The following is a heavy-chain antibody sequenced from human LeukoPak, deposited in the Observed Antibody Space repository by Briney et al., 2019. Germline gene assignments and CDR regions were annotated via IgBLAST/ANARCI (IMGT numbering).Heavy chain of an antibody. D-gene: IGHD3-16*01. Sequence: SVKVSCKASGGTFSSYAISWVRQAPGQGLEWMGGIIPIFGTANYAQRFQGRVTITADESTSTAYMELSSLRSEDTAVYYCAKEGAPSYYYYMDVWGKGTTVTIS. J-gene: IGHJ6*03. CDR2: IIPIFGTA. V-gene: IGHV1-69*13. CDR1: GGTFSSYA. CDR3: AKEGAPSYYYYMDV.